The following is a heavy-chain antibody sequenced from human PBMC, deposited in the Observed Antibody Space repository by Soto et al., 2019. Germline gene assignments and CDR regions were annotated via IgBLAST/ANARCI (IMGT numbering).Heavy chain of an antibody. J-gene: IGHJ4*02. CDR2: MNPNSGNT. D-gene: IGHD1-26*01. V-gene: IGHV1-8*01. CDR3: ARDQGGIVGAVDY. CDR1: GYTFTSYD. Sequence: ASVKVSCKASGYTFTSYDINWVRQATGQGLEWMGWMNPNSGNTDYAQKFQGRVTMTRDTSISTAYMELSRLRSDDTAVYYCARDQGGIVGAVDYWGQGTLVTVSS.